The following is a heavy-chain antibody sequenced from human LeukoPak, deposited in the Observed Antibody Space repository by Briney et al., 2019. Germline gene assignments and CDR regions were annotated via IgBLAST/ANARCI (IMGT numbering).Heavy chain of an antibody. D-gene: IGHD5-24*01. CDR1: GYSFTTYD. V-gene: IGHV1-8*01. CDR2: VNPNSGNT. J-gene: IGHJ4*02. CDR3: ARGWDVEMVIPGY. Sequence: GASVKVSCKASGYSFTTYDINWVRQATGQGLEWMGWVNPNSGNTRYAQKFQGRVTMTRNTSISTAYMELSSLRSEDTAVYYCARGWDVEMVIPGYWGQGTLVTVSS.